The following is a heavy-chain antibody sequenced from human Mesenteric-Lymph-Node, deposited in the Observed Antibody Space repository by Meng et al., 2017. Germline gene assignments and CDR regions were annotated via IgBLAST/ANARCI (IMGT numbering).Heavy chain of an antibody. J-gene: IGHJ3*02. D-gene: IGHD3-10*01. V-gene: IGHV3-49*03. CDR2: IRSKAYGGTT. CDR1: GFTFGDYA. CDR3: TRDLGLGLWFGELLAADAFDI. Sequence: GESLKISCTASGFTFGDYAMCWFRQAPGKGLEWVGFIRSKAYGGTTEYSAYVKGRFTISRDDSKGIAYLQRDSLKTEDKAVYYSTRDLGLGLWFGELLAADAFDIWGQGTMVTVSS.